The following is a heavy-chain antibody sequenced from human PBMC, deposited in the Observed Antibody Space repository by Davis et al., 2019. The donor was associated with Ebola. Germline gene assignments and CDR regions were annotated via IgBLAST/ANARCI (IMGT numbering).Heavy chain of an antibody. CDR3: AKDGPSGSLYC. V-gene: IGHV3-30*18. CDR2: ISYDGSNK. CDR1: GFTFSSYG. J-gene: IGHJ4*02. Sequence: PGGSLRLSCAASGFTFSSYGMHWVRQAPGKGLEWVAVISYDGSNKYYADSVKGRFTISRDNSKNTLYLQMNSLRAEDTAVYYCAKDGPSGSLYCWGQGTLVTVSS. D-gene: IGHD1-26*01.